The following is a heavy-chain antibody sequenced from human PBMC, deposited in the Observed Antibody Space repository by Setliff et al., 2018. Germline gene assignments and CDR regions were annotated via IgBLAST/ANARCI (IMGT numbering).Heavy chain of an antibody. V-gene: IGHV4-61*02. D-gene: IGHD1-1*01. CDR3: ARESAGDESVRHLYYTDV. J-gene: IGHJ6*03. Sequence: SETLSLTCTVSGGSISGGTYYWSWIRQPAGRGLEWVGRVYSSVYSSGITSYNPSLKSRVTISMDTSKNQFSLGLTSVTAADTAVYYCARESAGDESVRHLYYTDVWGRGTTVTV. CDR2: VYSSVYSSGIT. CDR1: GGSISGGTYY.